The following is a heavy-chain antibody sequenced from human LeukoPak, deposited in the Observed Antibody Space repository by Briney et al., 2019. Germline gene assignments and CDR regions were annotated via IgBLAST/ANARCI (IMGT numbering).Heavy chain of an antibody. CDR3: AKDREYSSSSDFDY. CDR2: ISWNSGSI. J-gene: IGHJ4*02. V-gene: IGHV3-9*01. CDR1: GFTFDDYA. Sequence: GGALRLSCAASGFTFDDYAMHWVRQAPGKGLEWVSGISWNSGSIGYADSVKGRFTISRDNAKNSLYLQMNSLRAEDTALYYCAKDREYSSSSDFDYWGQGTLVTVSS. D-gene: IGHD6-6*01.